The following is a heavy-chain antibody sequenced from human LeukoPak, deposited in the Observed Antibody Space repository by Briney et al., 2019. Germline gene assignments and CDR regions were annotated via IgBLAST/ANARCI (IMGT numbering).Heavy chain of an antibody. V-gene: IGHV1-2*02. Sequence: GASVKVSCKASGYTFTGYFLHWVRQAPGQGLEWMGWILPNTGGTHYAQKFQGRVTVTRDTSISTAYMGVSRLTSDDTAVYYCARKGEHYGDYDYWGQGTLVTVSS. D-gene: IGHD4-17*01. CDR2: ILPNTGGT. J-gene: IGHJ4*02. CDR3: ARKGEHYGDYDY. CDR1: GYTFTGYF.